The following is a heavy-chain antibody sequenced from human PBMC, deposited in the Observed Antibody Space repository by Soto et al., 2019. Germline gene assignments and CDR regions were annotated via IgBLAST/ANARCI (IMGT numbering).Heavy chain of an antibody. D-gene: IGHD6-19*01. CDR2: IRSKANSYAT. CDR1: GFTFSGSA. V-gene: IGHV3-73*01. J-gene: IGHJ4*02. Sequence: EVQLVESGGGLVQPGGSLKLSCAASGFTFSGSAMHWVRQASGKGLEWVGRIRSKANSYATAYAASVKGRFTISRDDSKNTAYLQMNSLKTEDTAVYYCTRTPRGGAVADAFDYWGQGTLVTVSS. CDR3: TRTPRGGAVADAFDY.